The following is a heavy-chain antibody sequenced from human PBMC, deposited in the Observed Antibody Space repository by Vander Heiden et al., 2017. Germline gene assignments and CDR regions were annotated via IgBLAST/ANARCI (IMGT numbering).Heavy chain of an antibody. CDR1: SSYW. Sequence: SSYWMSGVRQAPGKGLEWVANITQDGSEKYYMDSVRGRFTISRDNAKNSLYLQMNSLRADDTAVYYCATGLSYWGQGTLVTVSS. V-gene: IGHV3-7*01. CDR2: ITQDGSEK. J-gene: IGHJ4*02. CDR3: ATGLSY.